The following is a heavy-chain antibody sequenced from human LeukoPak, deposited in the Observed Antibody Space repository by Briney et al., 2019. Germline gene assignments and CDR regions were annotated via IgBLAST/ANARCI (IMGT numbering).Heavy chain of an antibody. D-gene: IGHD2-8*01. J-gene: IGHJ5*02. Sequence: SSETLSLTCTVSGGSISTYYWTWIRQPAGKELEWIGHIYISGTTNYSPSLKSRVTMSVDTSKNQFSLKLSSVTAADTAVYYCARERTSCTNGVCRTPRWFDPWGQGILVTVSS. V-gene: IGHV4-4*07. CDR3: ARERTSCTNGVCRTPRWFDP. CDR2: IYISGTT. CDR1: GGSISTYY.